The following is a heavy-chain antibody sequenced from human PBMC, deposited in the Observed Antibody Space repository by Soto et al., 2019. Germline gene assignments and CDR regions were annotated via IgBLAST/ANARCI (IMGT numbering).Heavy chain of an antibody. D-gene: IGHD3-10*01. J-gene: IGHJ4*02. CDR1: GDTFNFYT. Sequence: QVQLVHSGAEVKKPGSSVKVSCTASGDTFNFYTISWVRQAPGQGLEWMGRIIPMLGMSNYAQNFQGRVTMIADKSTSTAYMELRSLRSEDTALYYCATNYGSGSAHFDNWGQGTLVTVSS. CDR3: ATNYGSGSAHFDN. CDR2: IIPMLGMS. V-gene: IGHV1-69*02.